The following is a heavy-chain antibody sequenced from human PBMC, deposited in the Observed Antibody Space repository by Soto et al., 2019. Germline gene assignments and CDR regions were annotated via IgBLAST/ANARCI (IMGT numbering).Heavy chain of an antibody. V-gene: IGHV3-30*03. Sequence: PGGSLRLSCAASGFTFSSYGMHWVRQAPGKGLEWVAVISYDGSNKYYADSVKGRFTISRDNSKNTLYLQMNSLRAEDTAVYYCAREHCSSTSCLNVFDYWGQGTLVTVSS. CDR1: GFTFSSYG. CDR2: ISYDGSNK. D-gene: IGHD2-2*01. J-gene: IGHJ4*02. CDR3: AREHCSSTSCLNVFDY.